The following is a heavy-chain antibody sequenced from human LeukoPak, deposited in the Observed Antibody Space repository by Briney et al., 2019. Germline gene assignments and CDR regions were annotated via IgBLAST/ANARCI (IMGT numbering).Heavy chain of an antibody. V-gene: IGHV3-48*01. CDR2: ISSSSGTI. CDR1: GFTFSTYS. CDR3: ARDDHYYYYYMDV. J-gene: IGHJ6*03. Sequence: GGSLRLSCVASGFTFSTYSMNWVRQAPGKGLEWVSYISSSSGTIFYADSVKGRFTISRDNAENSLYLQMNSLRAEDTAVYYCARDDHYYYYYMDVWGKWTTVTVSS.